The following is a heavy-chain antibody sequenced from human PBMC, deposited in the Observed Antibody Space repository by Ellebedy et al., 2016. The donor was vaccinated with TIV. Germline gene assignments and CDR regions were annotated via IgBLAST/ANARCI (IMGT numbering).Heavy chain of an antibody. V-gene: IGHV3-11*04. Sequence: GESLKISXATSGFTFSDYYMSWIRQAPGKGLEWISYISSSGRTIYYADSVMGRFTISRDNSKNTLYLQMSSLRAEDTAAYYCAKPLSSGSYPFDYWGQGALVTVSS. J-gene: IGHJ4*02. CDR2: ISSSGRTI. CDR1: GFTFSDYY. D-gene: IGHD3-10*01. CDR3: AKPLSSGSYPFDY.